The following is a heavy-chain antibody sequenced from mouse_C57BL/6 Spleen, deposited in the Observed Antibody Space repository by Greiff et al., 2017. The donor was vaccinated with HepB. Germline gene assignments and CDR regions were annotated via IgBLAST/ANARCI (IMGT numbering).Heavy chain of an antibody. CDR2: INYDGSST. J-gene: IGHJ4*01. CDR3: AREGLLLNAMDD. Sequence: EVQVVESEGGLVQPGSSMKLSCTASGFTFSDYYMAWVRQVPEKGLEWVANINYDGSSTYYLDSLKSRFIISRNNAKNILYLQMSSLKSEDTATYYCAREGLLLNAMDDWGQGTSVTVSS. D-gene: IGHD2-10*01. V-gene: IGHV5-16*01. CDR1: GFTFSDYY.